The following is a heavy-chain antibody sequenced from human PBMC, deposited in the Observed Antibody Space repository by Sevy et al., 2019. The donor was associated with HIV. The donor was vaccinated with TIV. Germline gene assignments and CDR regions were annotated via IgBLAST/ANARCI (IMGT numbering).Heavy chain of an antibody. CDR2: IYTSGST. CDR3: ARESVTTFTRYYYYGMDV. J-gene: IGHJ6*02. Sequence: SETLSLTCTVSGGSISSYYWSWIRQPAGKGLEWIGRIYTSGSTNYNPSLKSRVTMSVDTSKNQFSLKLSSVTAADTAVYYCARESVTTFTRYYYYGMDVWGQGTTVTVSS. CDR1: GGSISSYY. D-gene: IGHD4-17*01. V-gene: IGHV4-4*07.